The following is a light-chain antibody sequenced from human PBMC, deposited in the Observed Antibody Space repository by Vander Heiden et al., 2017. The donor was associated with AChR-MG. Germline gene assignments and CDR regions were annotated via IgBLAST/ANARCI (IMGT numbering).Light chain of an antibody. V-gene: IGLV2-14*01. CDR2: EVS. J-gene: IGLJ3*02. CDR1: SSDVGGYNY. Sequence: QSALNQPASVSGSPGQLITISCTGTSSDVGGYNYVSWYQQHPGKAPKLMIYEVSTRPSGVSNRFSGSKSGNTASLTISGLQAEDEADYYCSSYTSSSTRVFGGGTKLTVL. CDR3: SSYTSSSTRV.